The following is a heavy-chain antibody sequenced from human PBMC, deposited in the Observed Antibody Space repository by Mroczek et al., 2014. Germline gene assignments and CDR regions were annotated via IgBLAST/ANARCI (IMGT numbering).Heavy chain of an antibody. V-gene: IGHV3-72*01. CDR2: TRNKANSYTT. CDR1: GSTFSDHY. CDR3: ATFYSGYDYSGY. J-gene: IGHJ4*02. D-gene: IGHD5-12*01. Sequence: VQLVESGGGLVQPGGSLRLSCAASGSTFSDHYMDWVRQAPGKGLEWVGRTRNKANSYTTEYAASVKGRFTISRDDSKNSLYLQMNSLKTEDTAVYYCATFYSGYDYSGYWGQGTLVTVSS.